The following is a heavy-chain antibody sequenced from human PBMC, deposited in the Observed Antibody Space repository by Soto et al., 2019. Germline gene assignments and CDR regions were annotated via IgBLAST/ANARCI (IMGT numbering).Heavy chain of an antibody. CDR3: ARVGGSGSYYPAGVPYCYGMDV. Sequence: VPVNGSCKASGYSFTSYVIGWVLQAPGQGLEWMGWISAYNGNTNYAQKLQGRVTMTTDTSTSTAYMELRSLRSDDTAVYYCARVGGSGSYYPAGVPYCYGMDVWGQGTTVTVSS. J-gene: IGHJ6*02. CDR2: ISAYNGNT. CDR1: GYSFTSYV. D-gene: IGHD3-10*01. V-gene: IGHV1-18*01.